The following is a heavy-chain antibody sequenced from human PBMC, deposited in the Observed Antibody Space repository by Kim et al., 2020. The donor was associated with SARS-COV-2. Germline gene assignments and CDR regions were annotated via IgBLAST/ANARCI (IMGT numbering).Heavy chain of an antibody. Sequence: ASVKVSCKASGYTFTSYGISWVRQAPGQGLEWMGWISAYNGNTNYAQKLQGRVTMTTDTSTSTAYMELRSLRSDDTAVYYCARDYDFSPSVGFDPWGQGTLVTVSS. CDR2: ISAYNGNT. CDR1: GYTFTSYG. CDR3: ARDYDFSPSVGFDP. D-gene: IGHD3-3*01. V-gene: IGHV1-18*01. J-gene: IGHJ5*02.